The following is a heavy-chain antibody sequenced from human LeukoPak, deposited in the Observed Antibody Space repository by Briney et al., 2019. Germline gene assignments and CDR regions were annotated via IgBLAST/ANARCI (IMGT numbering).Heavy chain of an antibody. CDR2: IYSGGST. Sequence: GGSLRLSCAASGFTVSSNFMSWVRQAPGKGLEWVSVIYSGGSTYYADSVKGRFTISRDNSKNTLYLQMNSLRAEDTAVYYCARDDLRSGSGAFDIWGQGTMVTVSS. V-gene: IGHV3-53*01. CDR3: ARDDLRSGSGAFDI. J-gene: IGHJ3*02. D-gene: IGHD3-3*01. CDR1: GFTVSSNF.